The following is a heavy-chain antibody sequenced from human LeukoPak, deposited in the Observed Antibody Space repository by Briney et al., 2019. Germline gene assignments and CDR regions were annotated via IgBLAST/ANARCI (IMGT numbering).Heavy chain of an antibody. J-gene: IGHJ3*02. CDR2: IYPGDSDT. CDR1: GYSFTSYW. CDR3: ARHGEMATTNPDAFDI. D-gene: IGHD5-24*01. Sequence: GESLKISCKGSGYSFTSYWIGWVRPMPGKGLEWMGIIYPGDSDTRYSPSFQGQVTISADKSISTAYLQWSSLKASDTAMYYCARHGEMATTNPDAFDIWGQGTMVTVSS. V-gene: IGHV5-51*01.